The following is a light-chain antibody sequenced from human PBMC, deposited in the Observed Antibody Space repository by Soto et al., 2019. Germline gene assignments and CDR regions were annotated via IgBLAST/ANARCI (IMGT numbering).Light chain of an antibody. CDR1: QDISSY. CDR2: AAS. CDR3: QQYNSYRT. J-gene: IGKJ1*01. Sequence: IQVTQSPSSLSASVGDRVTITCRASQDISSYLAWYQQKPGKAPTLLIYAASTLQSGVPSRFSGSGFGTEFTLTISSLQPDDFATYYCQQYNSYRTFGQGTKVDIK. V-gene: IGKV1-9*01.